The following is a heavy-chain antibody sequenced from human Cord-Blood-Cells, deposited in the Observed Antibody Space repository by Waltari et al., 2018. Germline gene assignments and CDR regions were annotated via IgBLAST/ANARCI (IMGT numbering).Heavy chain of an antibody. Sequence: QLQLVQSGAAVKTPWSSVKVPWQASGGTFSSYAISWVRQAAGQGLEWMGGIIPIFGTANYAQKFQGRVTITADESTSTAYMELSSLRSGDTAVYYCAREGGYCGGDCYAFDIWGQGTMVTVSS. CDR3: AREGGYCGGDCYAFDI. CDR1: GGTFSSYA. CDR2: IIPIFGTA. V-gene: IGHV1-69*01. D-gene: IGHD2-21*01. J-gene: IGHJ3*02.